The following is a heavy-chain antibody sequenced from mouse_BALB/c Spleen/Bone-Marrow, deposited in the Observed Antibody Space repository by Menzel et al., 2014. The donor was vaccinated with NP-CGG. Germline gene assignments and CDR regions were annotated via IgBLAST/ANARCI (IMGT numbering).Heavy chain of an antibody. J-gene: IGHJ4*01. CDR1: GFSLTSYG. CDR3: ARDRSYYGMDY. Sequence: VKLVDSGPGLVAPSQSLSITCTVSGFSLTSYGVHWVRQPPGKGLEWLGVIWAGGSTNYNSALMSRLSISKDNSKSQVFLKMNSLQTDDTAMYYCARDRSYYGMDYWGQGTSVTVSS. CDR2: IWAGGST. V-gene: IGHV2-9*02.